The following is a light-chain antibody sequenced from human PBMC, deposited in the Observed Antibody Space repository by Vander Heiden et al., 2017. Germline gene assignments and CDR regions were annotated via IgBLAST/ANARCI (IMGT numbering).Light chain of an antibody. J-gene: IGLJ2*01. CDR1: NIGSKG. CDR3: QVCDSSRDHGV. Sequence: SYVLTQPPSVSVAPGQTARITCGETNIGSKGVNWDQRKPGKAPVLLVYGESDRHSGIPERFSGSNSGNTATLTSSRVEAGDEADYYCQVCDSSRDHGVFGGGTKRTVL. V-gene: IGLV3-21*02. CDR2: GES.